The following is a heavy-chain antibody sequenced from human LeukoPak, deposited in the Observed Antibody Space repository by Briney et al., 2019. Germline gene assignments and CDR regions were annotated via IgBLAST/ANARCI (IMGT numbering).Heavy chain of an antibody. CDR2: IYTSGST. J-gene: IGHJ3*02. CDR1: GGSISSYY. V-gene: IGHV4-4*07. D-gene: IGHD6-6*01. Sequence: SETLSLTCTVSGGSISSYYWSWIRQPAGKGLEWIGRIYTSGSTNYNPSLKSRVTMSVDTSKNQFSLKLSSVTAADTAVYYCARGQAARPRGAFDIWGQGTMVTVSS. CDR3: ARGQAARPRGAFDI.